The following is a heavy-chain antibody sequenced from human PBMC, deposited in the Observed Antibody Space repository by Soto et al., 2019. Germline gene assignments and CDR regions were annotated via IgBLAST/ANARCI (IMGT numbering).Heavy chain of an antibody. CDR3: ARARAPSYSSSAYNWFDP. J-gene: IGHJ5*02. CDR2: IIPIFGTA. V-gene: IGHV1-69*13. Sequence: VASVKVSCKASGGTFSSYAISWVLQAPGQGLEWMGGIIPIFGTANYAQKFQGRVTITADESTSTAYMELSSLRSEDTAVYYCARARAPSYSSSAYNWFDPWGQGTLVTVSS. CDR1: GGTFSSYA. D-gene: IGHD6-6*01.